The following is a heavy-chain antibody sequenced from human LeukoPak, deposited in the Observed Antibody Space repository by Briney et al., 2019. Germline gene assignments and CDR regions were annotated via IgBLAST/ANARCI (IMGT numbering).Heavy chain of an antibody. CDR2: IGDSGIST. J-gene: IGHJ6*03. CDR1: GFTFTTSA. V-gene: IGHV3-23*01. D-gene: IGHD4-11*01. CDR3: AKYITVSTNSYYYYMDV. Sequence: GGSLRLSCAASGFTFTTSAMTWVRQAPGKGLEWVSYIGDSGISTYYADSVKGRFTISRDNSKNTLHLQMTSLRAEGTAVYYCAKYITVSTNSYYYYMDVWGKGTTVTVSS.